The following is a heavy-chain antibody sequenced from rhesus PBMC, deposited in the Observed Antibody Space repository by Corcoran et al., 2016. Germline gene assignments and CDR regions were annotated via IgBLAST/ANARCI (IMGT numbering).Heavy chain of an antibody. V-gene: IGHV4-173*01. CDR2: SSVSGGST. D-gene: IGHD1-44*01. J-gene: IGHJ4*01. CDR3: ARDLIVGVFDY. CDR1: GGSISSNY. Sequence: QLQLQESGPGLVKPSETLSLTCAVSGGSISSNYWSWIRQPPGKGLEWIGRSSVSGGSTDYNPSLKSRVTNSTDTSKNRFSLKLSSVTAADTAVYYCARDLIVGVFDYWGQGVLVTVSS.